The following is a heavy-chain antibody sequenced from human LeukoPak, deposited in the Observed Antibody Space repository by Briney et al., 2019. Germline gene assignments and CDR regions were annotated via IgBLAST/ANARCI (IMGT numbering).Heavy chain of an antibody. CDR1: GGSISSYY. Sequence: SETLSLTCTVSGGSISSYYWSWIRQPPGKGLEWIGYIYYSGSTNYNPSLKSRVTISVDTSKNQFSLKLSSVTAADTAVYYCARHQPSRYSSGWYPAEYFQHWGQGTLVTVSS. CDR2: IYYSGST. J-gene: IGHJ1*01. CDR3: ARHQPSRYSSGWYPAEYFQH. V-gene: IGHV4-59*08. D-gene: IGHD6-19*01.